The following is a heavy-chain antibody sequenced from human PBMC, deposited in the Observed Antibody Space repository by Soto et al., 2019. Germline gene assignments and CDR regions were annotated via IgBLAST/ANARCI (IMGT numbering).Heavy chain of an antibody. D-gene: IGHD3-3*01. CDR1: GFTFSSYS. CDR2: ISSSSSYI. V-gene: IGHV3-21*01. J-gene: IGHJ4*02. CDR3: ARGPKLGYDFWSGYLWSLEFDY. Sequence: GGSLRLSCAASGFTFSSYSMNWVRQAPGKGLEWVSSISSSSSYIYYAESVKGRFTISRDNAKNSMYLQMNSLRAEDTAVYYCARGPKLGYDFWSGYLWSLEFDYWGQGTLVTVS.